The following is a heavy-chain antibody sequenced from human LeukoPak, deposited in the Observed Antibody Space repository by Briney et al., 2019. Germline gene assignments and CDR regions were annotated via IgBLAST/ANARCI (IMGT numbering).Heavy chain of an antibody. D-gene: IGHD2-2*02. Sequence: GGSLRLSCAASGFTFSSYAMSWVRQAPGKGLEWVSAIRGSGGSTYYADSVKGRFTISRDNSKNTLYLQMNSLRAEDTAVYYCAKGDIVVVPAAIGPSSPWGQGTMVTVSS. CDR2: IRGSGGST. J-gene: IGHJ3*01. CDR1: GFTFSSYA. V-gene: IGHV3-23*01. CDR3: AKGDIVVVPAAIGPSSP.